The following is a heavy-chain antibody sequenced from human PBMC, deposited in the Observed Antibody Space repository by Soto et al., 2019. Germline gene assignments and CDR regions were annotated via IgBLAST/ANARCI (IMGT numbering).Heavy chain of an antibody. Sequence: EVQLVESGGGLVQSGGSLRLSCAASGFTFSSYAMSWVRQAPGKGLEWVSAISGSGGSTYYADSVKGRFTISRDNSKNTLYLQMNSLRAEDTAVYYCAKDRELLWFGELPALLAHYFDYWGQGTLVTVSS. CDR1: GFTFSSYA. J-gene: IGHJ4*02. CDR3: AKDRELLWFGELPALLAHYFDY. CDR2: ISGSGGST. V-gene: IGHV3-23*04. D-gene: IGHD3-10*01.